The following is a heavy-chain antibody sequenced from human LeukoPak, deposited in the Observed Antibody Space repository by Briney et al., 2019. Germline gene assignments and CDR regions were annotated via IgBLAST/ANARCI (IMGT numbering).Heavy chain of an antibody. CDR2: IYPGDSDT. J-gene: IGHJ4*02. Sequence: GESLQISCKGSGYSFTSYWIGWVSQMPGKGLEWMGIIYPGDSDTRYSPSFQGQVTISADKSISTAYLQWSSLKASDTAMYYCARRGGSYGDDFDYWGQGTLVTVSS. CDR1: GYSFTSYW. CDR3: ARRGGSYGDDFDY. D-gene: IGHD5-18*01. V-gene: IGHV5-51*01.